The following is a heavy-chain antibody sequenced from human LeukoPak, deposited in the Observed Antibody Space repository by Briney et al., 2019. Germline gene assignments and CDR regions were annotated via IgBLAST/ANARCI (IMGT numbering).Heavy chain of an antibody. D-gene: IGHD4-23*01. V-gene: IGHV3-30-3*01. CDR2: ISYDGSNK. Sequence: GGSLRLSCAASGFTFSSYAMHWVRQAPGKGLEWVAVISYDGSNKYYADSVKGRFTISRDNAKNSLYLQMNSLRAEDTAVYYCARLLRWYYPFDYWGQGTLVTVSS. CDR1: GFTFSSYA. CDR3: ARLLRWYYPFDY. J-gene: IGHJ4*02.